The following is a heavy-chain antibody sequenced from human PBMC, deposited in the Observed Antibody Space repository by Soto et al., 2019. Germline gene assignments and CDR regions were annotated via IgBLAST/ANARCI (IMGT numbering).Heavy chain of an antibody. CDR1: GFTFSSYG. J-gene: IGHJ4*02. V-gene: IGHV3-33*01. Sequence: QVQLVESGGGVVQPGRSLRLSCAASGFTFSSYGMHWVRQAPGKGLEWVAVIWYDGSNKYYADSVKGRFTISRDNSKNTLYLRMNSLRAEDTAVYYCARARIGTVSHFDYWGQGTLVTVSS. CDR2: IWYDGSNK. CDR3: ARARIGTVSHFDY. D-gene: IGHD4-17*01.